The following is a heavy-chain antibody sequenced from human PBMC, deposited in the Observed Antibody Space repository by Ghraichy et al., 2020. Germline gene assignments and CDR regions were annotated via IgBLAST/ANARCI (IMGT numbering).Heavy chain of an antibody. J-gene: IGHJ1*01. CDR3: ARDPGYTSSWFPQNFQH. CDR1: GGSISNYY. Sequence: SETLSLTCTVSGGSISNYYWTWIRQPPGKGLEWIGYIYHTGTTNYNPSLKNRVTISLDTSKNQFSLKLNSVTAADTAVYYCARDPGYTSSWFPQNFQHWGQGILVTVSS. D-gene: IGHD6-13*01. V-gene: IGHV4-59*01. CDR2: IYHTGTT.